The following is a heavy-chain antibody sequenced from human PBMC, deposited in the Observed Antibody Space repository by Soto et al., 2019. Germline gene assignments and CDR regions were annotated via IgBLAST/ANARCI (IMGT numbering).Heavy chain of an antibody. V-gene: IGHV3-11*03. J-gene: IGHJ4*02. CDR3: ARTTKEIQDSKGPSIAARPVAY. CDR2: INRRSTYT. CDR1: GFTFSDYY. D-gene: IGHD6-6*01. Sequence: GGSLRLSCAASGFTFSDYYMSWIRQAPGRGLEWVSYINRRSTYTNYLDSVKGRFTISRDNAKNSLFLQMTSLTAEDKAPYYCARTTKEIQDSKGPSIAARPVAYWGQGILVTVSS.